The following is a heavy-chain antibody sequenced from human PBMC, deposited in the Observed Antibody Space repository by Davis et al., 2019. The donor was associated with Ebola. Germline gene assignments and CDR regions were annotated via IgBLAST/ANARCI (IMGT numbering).Heavy chain of an antibody. CDR3: AREESGNCSGGSCYSAFFDY. D-gene: IGHD2-15*01. CDR1: GFTFSDYY. V-gene: IGHV3-11*04. Sequence: GESLKISCAASGFTFSDYYMSWIRQAPGKGLEWVSYISSSGSTIYYADSVKGRFTISRDNAKNSLYLQMNSLRAEDTAVYYCAREESGNCSGGSCYSAFFDYWGQGTLVTVSS. CDR2: ISSSGSTI. J-gene: IGHJ4*02.